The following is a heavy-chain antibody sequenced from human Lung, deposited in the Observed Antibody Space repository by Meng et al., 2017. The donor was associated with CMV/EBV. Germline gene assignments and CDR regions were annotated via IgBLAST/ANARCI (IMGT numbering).Heavy chain of an antibody. CDR1: GFTFSSYS. Sequence: GGSLRLSCAASGFTFSSYSMNWVRQAPGKGLEWVSSISSSSSYIYYADSVKGRFTISRDNAKNSLYLQMNSLRAEDTAVYYCARDSSSSYYYYGMDVWGQGTTVTVSS. V-gene: IGHV3-21*01. J-gene: IGHJ6*02. CDR3: ARDSSSSYYYYGMDV. CDR2: ISSSSSYI. D-gene: IGHD6-6*01.